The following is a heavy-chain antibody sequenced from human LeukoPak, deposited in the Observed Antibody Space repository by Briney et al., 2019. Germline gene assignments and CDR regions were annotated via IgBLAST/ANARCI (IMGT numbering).Heavy chain of an antibody. J-gene: IGHJ4*02. D-gene: IGHD3-22*01. CDR1: GGSISSYY. V-gene: IGHV4-59*01. CDR3: ARAVPYYYDSSGLSHFDY. CDR2: IYYSGST. Sequence: SETLSLTCTVSGGSISSYYWSWIRQPPGKGLEWIGYIYYSGSTNYNPSLKSRVTISVDTSKNQCSLKLSSVTAADTAVYYCARAVPYYYDSSGLSHFDYWGQGTLVTVSS.